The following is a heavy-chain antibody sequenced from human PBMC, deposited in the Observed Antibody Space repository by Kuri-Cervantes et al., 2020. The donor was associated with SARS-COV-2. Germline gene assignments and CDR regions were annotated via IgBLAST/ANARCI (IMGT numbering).Heavy chain of an antibody. Sequence: GKSLKISCAASGFTVSSNYMSWVRQAPGKGLEWVSVIYSGGSTYYADSVKGRFTISRDNSKNTLYLQMNSLRAEDTAVYYCAKFLTIGGYYYYYMDVWGKGTTVTVSS. CDR3: AKFLTIGGYYYYYMDV. CDR2: IYSGGST. J-gene: IGHJ6*03. V-gene: IGHV3-53*01. D-gene: IGHD3-22*01. CDR1: GFTVSSNY.